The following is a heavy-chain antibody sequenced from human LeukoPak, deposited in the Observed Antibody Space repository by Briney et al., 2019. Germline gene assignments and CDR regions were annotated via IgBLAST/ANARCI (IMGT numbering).Heavy chain of an antibody. V-gene: IGHV5-51*01. CDR1: GSSFTNYW. CDR2: IYTGDYET. J-gene: IGHJ4*02. CDR3: ARRSRGTTVVTPGYFDY. Sequence: GASLQISCKVSGSSFTNYWLGWVRQLPGKGLEGMGIIYTGDYETRYSPSFQCQVTISADKSISTAYLQWSSLKASDTAMYYCARRSRGTTVVTPGYFDYWGQGTLVTVSS. D-gene: IGHD4-23*01.